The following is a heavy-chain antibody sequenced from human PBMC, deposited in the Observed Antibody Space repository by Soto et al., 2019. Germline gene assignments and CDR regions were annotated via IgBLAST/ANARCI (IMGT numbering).Heavy chain of an antibody. J-gene: IGHJ5*02. CDR3: ASMVRGVMWWFDP. Sequence: SETLSLTCTVSGGSISSYYWSWIRQPPGKGLEWIGYIYYSGSTNYNPSLKSRVTISVDTSKNQFSLKLSSVTAADTAVYYCASMVRGVMWWFDPWGQGTLVTVSS. D-gene: IGHD3-10*01. V-gene: IGHV4-59*01. CDR1: GGSISSYY. CDR2: IYYSGST.